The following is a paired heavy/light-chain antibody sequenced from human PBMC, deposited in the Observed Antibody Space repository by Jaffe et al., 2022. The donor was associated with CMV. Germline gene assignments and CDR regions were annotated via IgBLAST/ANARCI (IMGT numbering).Heavy chain of an antibody. CDR2: ISSSSSYI. Sequence: EVQLVESGGGLVKPGGSLRLSCAASGFTFSSYSMNWVRQAPGKGLEWVSSISSSSSYIYYADSVKGRFTISRDNAKNSLYLQMNSLRAEDTAVYYCARVKLGYCSGGSCSQYYYYYYYMDVWGKGTTVTVSS. V-gene: IGHV3-21*01. D-gene: IGHD2-15*01. J-gene: IGHJ6*03. CDR1: GFTFSSYS. CDR3: ARVKLGYCSGGSCSQYYYYYYYMDV.
Light chain of an antibody. J-gene: IGKJ2*01. CDR1: QSVSSY. V-gene: IGKV3-11*01. CDR3: QQRSNWQYT. Sequence: EIVLTQSPATLSLSPGERATLSCRASQSVSSYLAWYQQKPGQAPRLLIYDASNRATGIPARFSGSGSGTDFTLTISSLEPEDFAVYYCQQRSNWQYTFGQGTKLEIK. CDR2: DAS.